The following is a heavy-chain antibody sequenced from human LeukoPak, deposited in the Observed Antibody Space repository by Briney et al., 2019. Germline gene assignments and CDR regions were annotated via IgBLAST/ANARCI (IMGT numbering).Heavy chain of an antibody. J-gene: IGHJ5*02. D-gene: IGHD3-9*01. V-gene: IGHV1-69*06. CDR2: IIPIFGTA. CDR3: ARVPVLRYFDWPMEFDP. Sequence: ASVKVSCKASGGTFSSYAISWVRQAPGQGLEWMGGIIPIFGTANYAQKFQGRVTITADKSTSTAYMELSSLRSEDTAVYYCARVPVLRYFDWPMEFDPWGQGTLVTVSS. CDR1: GGTFSSYA.